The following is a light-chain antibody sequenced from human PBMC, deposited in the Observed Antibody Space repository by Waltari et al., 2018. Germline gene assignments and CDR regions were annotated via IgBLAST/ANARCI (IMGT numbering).Light chain of an antibody. CDR1: QTVRGSY. CDR3: QRYDGSPVVT. Sequence: ENVLTQSPGTLSLSPGERATPSCRASQTVRGSYLAWYQQKPGQAPRLLIYGASSRATGIPDRFSGSGSGTDFTLTISRLEPEDFAVYYCQRYDGSPVVTFGQGTKVEIK. J-gene: IGKJ1*01. V-gene: IGKV3-20*01. CDR2: GAS.